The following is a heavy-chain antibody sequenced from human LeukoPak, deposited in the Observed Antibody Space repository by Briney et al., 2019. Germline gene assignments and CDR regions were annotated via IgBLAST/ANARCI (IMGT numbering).Heavy chain of an antibody. CDR1: GFTFSSYW. CDR2: INSDGSSA. Sequence: GGSLRLSCAASGFTFSSYWMHWVRQAPGKGLVWVSRINSDGSSASYADSVKGRFTISRDNAKNTLYLQMNSLRAEDTAVYYCARALYSSGWYVQDYWGQGTLVTVSS. D-gene: IGHD6-19*01. V-gene: IGHV3-74*01. J-gene: IGHJ4*02. CDR3: ARALYSSGWYVQDY.